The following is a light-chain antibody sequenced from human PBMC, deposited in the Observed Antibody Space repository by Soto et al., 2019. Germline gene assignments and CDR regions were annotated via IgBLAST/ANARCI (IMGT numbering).Light chain of an antibody. Sequence: EIVMTQSPATLSVSPGERATLSCRASQSVSSNLAWYQQKPGQAPRLLIYGASTRATGIPARFSGSGSGTEFPPTISSLQSEDFAVFYCQQYNNWPSPFGGGTKGEIK. CDR1: QSVSSN. J-gene: IGKJ4*01. V-gene: IGKV3-15*01. CDR2: GAS. CDR3: QQYNNWPSP.